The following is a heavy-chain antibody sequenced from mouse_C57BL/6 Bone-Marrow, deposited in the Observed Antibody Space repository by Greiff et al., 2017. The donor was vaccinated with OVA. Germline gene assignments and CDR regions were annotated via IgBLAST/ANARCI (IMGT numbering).Heavy chain of an antibody. CDR3: TRLGLLYFDY. J-gene: IGHJ2*01. D-gene: IGHD4-1*01. V-gene: IGHV1-15*01. CDR1: GYTFTDYE. Sequence: QVQLQQSGAELVRPGASVTLSCKASGYTFTDYEMHWVKQTPVHGLEWIGAIDPETGGTAYNQKFKGKAILTADKSSSTAYMELRSLTSEDSAVYYCTRLGLLYFDYWGQGTTLTVSS. CDR2: IDPETGGT.